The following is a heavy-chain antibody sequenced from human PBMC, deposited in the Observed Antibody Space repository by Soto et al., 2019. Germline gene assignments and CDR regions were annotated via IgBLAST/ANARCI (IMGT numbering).Heavy chain of an antibody. Sequence: QVQLVQSGAEVKKPGASVKVSCKVSGYTLTELSMHWVRQAPGKGLEWMGGFDPEDGETIYAQKFQDRVTMTEDTSTDTAYMELSSLRSEDTAVYYCATDSGSYFGPPAEYFQRWGQGTLVTVSS. CDR2: FDPEDGET. CDR1: GYTLTELS. V-gene: IGHV1-24*01. D-gene: IGHD1-26*01. CDR3: ATDSGSYFGPPAEYFQR. J-gene: IGHJ1*01.